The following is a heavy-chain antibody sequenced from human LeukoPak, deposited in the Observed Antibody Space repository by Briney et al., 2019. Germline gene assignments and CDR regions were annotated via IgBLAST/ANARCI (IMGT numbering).Heavy chain of an antibody. CDR2: MNPNSGNT. Sequence: ASVKVSCKASGYTFTDYYIHWVRQAPGQGLEWMGWMNPNSGNTGYAQKFQGRVTITRNTSISTAYMELSSLRSEDTAVYYCARGRNWNYRYYYYYMDVWGKGTTVTVSS. V-gene: IGHV1-8*03. D-gene: IGHD1-7*01. J-gene: IGHJ6*03. CDR3: ARGRNWNYRYYYYYMDV. CDR1: GYTFTDYY.